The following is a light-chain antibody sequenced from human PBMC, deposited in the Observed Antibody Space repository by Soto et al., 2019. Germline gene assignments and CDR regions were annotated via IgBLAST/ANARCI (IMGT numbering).Light chain of an antibody. Sequence: QSALTQPASVSGSPGQSITISCTGTNSEIGGYNYVSWYQHHPGKAPKLMIYDVSNRPSGVSNRFSGSKSANTASLTISGLQAEDEADYYCSSYTSSGTPYVFGTGTKLTVL. V-gene: IGLV2-14*03. CDR2: DVS. J-gene: IGLJ1*01. CDR1: NSEIGGYNY. CDR3: SSYTSSGTPYV.